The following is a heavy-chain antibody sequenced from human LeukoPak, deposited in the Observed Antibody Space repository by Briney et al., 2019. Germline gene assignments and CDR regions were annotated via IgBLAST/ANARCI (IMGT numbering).Heavy chain of an antibody. CDR1: EFAFSTYN. CDR3: ARVAAGYSVNYFDY. CDR2: ISTGSSTT. V-gene: IGHV3-48*02. J-gene: IGHJ4*02. Sequence: GSLRLSCAASEFAFSTYNMNWVRQAPGKGLEWVSYISTGSSTTYYADSVKGRFTISRDNVENSLYLQMNSLRDEDTAVYYCARVAAGYSVNYFDYWGQGTQVTVSS. D-gene: IGHD4-23*01.